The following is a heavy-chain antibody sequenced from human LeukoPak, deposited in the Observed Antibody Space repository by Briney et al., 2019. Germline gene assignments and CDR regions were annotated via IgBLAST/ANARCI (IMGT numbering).Heavy chain of an antibody. J-gene: IGHJ4*02. CDR2: IYYSGTT. CDR3: ARYYYDSSGYYYPVDY. CDR1: GGSISSTSSY. V-gene: IGHV4-39*01. D-gene: IGHD3-22*01. Sequence: SETLSVTCTVSGGSISSTSSYWGWIRQPPGKGLEWIGSIYYSGTTYYNPSLKSRVTISVETSKNQFSLRLSSVTAADTAVYYCARYYYDSSGYYYPVDYWGQGNLFTVSS.